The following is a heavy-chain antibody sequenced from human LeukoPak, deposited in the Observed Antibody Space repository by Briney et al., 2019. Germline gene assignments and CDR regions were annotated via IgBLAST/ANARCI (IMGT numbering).Heavy chain of an antibody. V-gene: IGHV4-59*01. D-gene: IGHD1-26*01. CDR2: IYNSGST. Sequence: TSETLSLTCTVSGGSISGYYWRWLRQAPGKGLEGVGYIYNSGSTNYNPSLTSRLTISVDTSKNQFSLKLRSVTAADTAVYYCARDREFGYWGQGTLVTVSS. J-gene: IGHJ4*02. CDR3: ARDREFGY. CDR1: GGSISGYY.